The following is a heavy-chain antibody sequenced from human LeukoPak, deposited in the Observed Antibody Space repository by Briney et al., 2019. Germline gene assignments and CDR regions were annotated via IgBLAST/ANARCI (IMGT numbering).Heavy chain of an antibody. J-gene: IGHJ5*02. V-gene: IGHV1-2*02. CDR2: INPNSGGT. D-gene: IGHD3-3*01. CDR1: GYTFTGYY. Sequence: GASVKVSCKASGYTFTGYYMHWVRQAPGQGLEWMGWINPNSGGTNYAQKFQGRFTMTRDTSISTAYMELSRLRSDDTAVYYCARRNGITIFGVVRGTEFDPWGQGTLVTVSS. CDR3: ARRNGITIFGVVRGTEFDP.